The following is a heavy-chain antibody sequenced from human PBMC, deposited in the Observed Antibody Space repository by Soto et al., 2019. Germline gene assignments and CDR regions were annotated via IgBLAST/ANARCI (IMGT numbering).Heavy chain of an antibody. V-gene: IGHV3-66*01. CDR3: ARSIITMLDAFDI. Sequence: EVQLVESGGGLVQPGGSLRLSCAASGFTVSSNYMSWVRQAPGKGLEWVSVIYSGGSTYYADSVKGRFTISRDNSKNTLYLQMNSLRAEDTAVYYCARSIITMLDAFDIWGQGTMVTVSS. CDR1: GFTVSSNY. D-gene: IGHD3-10*01. CDR2: IYSGGST. J-gene: IGHJ3*02.